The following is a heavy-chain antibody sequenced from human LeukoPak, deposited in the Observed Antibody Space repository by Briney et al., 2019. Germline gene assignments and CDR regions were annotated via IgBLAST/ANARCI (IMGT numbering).Heavy chain of an antibody. Sequence: ASVKVSCKASGYTFTSYYIHWVRQAPGQGLEWMGIINPSGGSTNYAQKFQGRVTITRDTSASTAYMELSSLRSEDTAVYYCARDEAGKFDPWGQGTLVTVSS. CDR1: GYTFTSYY. V-gene: IGHV1-46*01. J-gene: IGHJ5*02. CDR2: INPSGGST. CDR3: ARDEAGKFDP.